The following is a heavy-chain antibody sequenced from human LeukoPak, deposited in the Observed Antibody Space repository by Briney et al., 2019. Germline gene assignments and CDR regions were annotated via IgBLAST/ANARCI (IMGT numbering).Heavy chain of an antibody. CDR2: ISGSGGST. Sequence: PGGSLRLSCAASGFTFSSYAMSWARQAPGKGLEWVSAISGSGGSTYYADSVKGRFTISRDNSKNTLYLQMNSLRAEDTAVYYCAKAMVRGVPYEYFQHWGQGTLVTVSS. CDR1: GFTFSSYA. CDR3: AKAMVRGVPYEYFQH. J-gene: IGHJ1*01. D-gene: IGHD3-10*01. V-gene: IGHV3-23*01.